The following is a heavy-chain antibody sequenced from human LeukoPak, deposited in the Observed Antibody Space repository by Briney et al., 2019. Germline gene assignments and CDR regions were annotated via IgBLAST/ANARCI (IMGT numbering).Heavy chain of an antibody. J-gene: IGHJ5*02. CDR3: AGSSSGWYGEIWFDP. CDR2: IRYDGSNK. CDR1: ILTLSMFC. D-gene: IGHD6-19*01. Sequence: PGRSLRLSWAVSILTLSMFCMHWVSHPPSRGREWVAFIRYDGSNKFYADSMKERFTSSRDNYKNTLYLQMKSLRAEDTAVYYCAGSSSGWYGEIWFDPWGQGTLVTVSS. V-gene: IGHV3-30*02.